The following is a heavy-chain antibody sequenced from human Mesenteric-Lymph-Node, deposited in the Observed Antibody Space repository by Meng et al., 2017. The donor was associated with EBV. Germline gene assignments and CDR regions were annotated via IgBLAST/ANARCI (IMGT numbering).Heavy chain of an antibody. CDR1: GYIFTYFG. CDR2: INTNSGHP. CDR3: VKDRGFGELFDF. Sequence: QGQLVLSGSELTTPGASVKVSCKASGYIFTYFGLKWVRQAPGQGLEWLGWINTNSGHPAYAQGFTGRLVFSLDTSVNTAFLQINDLKSDDTAIYYCVKDRGFGELFDFWGQGTLVTVSS. V-gene: IGHV7-4-1*02. J-gene: IGHJ4*02. D-gene: IGHD3-10*01.